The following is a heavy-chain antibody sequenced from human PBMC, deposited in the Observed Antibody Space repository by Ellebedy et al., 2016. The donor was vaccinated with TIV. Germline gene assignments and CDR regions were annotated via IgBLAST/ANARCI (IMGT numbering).Heavy chain of an antibody. Sequence: GESLKISXVASGFTFSAYSMSWVRQAPGKGLEWISYITDTSITIYYADSVKGRFSISRDNAKNTLDLQMNSLRAEDTAVYYCAHVGGGSGMSFGPWGQGALVTVSS. D-gene: IGHD3-10*01. CDR2: ITDTSITI. J-gene: IGHJ5*02. CDR1: GFTFSAYS. V-gene: IGHV3-48*04. CDR3: AHVGGGSGMSFGP.